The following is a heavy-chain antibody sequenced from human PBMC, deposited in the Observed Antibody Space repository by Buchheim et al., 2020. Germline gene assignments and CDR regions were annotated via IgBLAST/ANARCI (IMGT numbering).Heavy chain of an antibody. CDR3: ARGRGVVVVAAIYYTLDY. V-gene: IGHV4-61*01. CDR1: GGSVSSGSYY. D-gene: IGHD2-15*01. CDR2: IYYSGST. Sequence: QVQLQESGPGLVKPSETLSLTCTVSGGSVSSGSYYWSWIRQPPGKGLEWIGYIYYSGSTNYNPSLKSRVTISVDTSKNQFSLKLSSVTAADTAVYYCARGRGVVVVAAIYYTLDYWGQGTL. J-gene: IGHJ4*02.